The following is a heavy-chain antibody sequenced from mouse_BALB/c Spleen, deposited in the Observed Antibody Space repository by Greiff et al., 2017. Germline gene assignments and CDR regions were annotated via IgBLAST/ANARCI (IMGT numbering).Heavy chain of an antibody. CDR2: ISSGSSTI. Sequence: EVKVVESGGGLVQPGGSRKLSCAASGFTFSSFGMHWVRQAPEKGLEWVAYISSGSSTIYYADTVKGRFTISRDNPKNTLFLQMTSLRSDDTAMYYCARDKGSSGYLAWFAYWGQGTLVTVSA. CDR3: ARDKGSSGYLAWFAY. D-gene: IGHD3-1*01. V-gene: IGHV5-17*02. CDR1: GFTFSSFG. J-gene: IGHJ3*01.